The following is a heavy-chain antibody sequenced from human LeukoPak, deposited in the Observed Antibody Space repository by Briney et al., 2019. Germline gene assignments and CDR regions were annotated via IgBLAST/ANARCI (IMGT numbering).Heavy chain of an antibody. CDR3: ARDRYSSGWATFDY. J-gene: IGHJ4*02. V-gene: IGHV3-33*01. D-gene: IGHD6-19*01. CDR2: IWYEGSIK. Sequence: GGSLRLSCAAPGFTFSSYGMHWVRQAPGKGLEWGAVIWYEGSIKYYADSVKGRFTISRDNSKNTLYLQMNSLRAEDTAVYCCARDRYSSGWATFDYWGQGTLVTVSS. CDR1: GFTFSSYG.